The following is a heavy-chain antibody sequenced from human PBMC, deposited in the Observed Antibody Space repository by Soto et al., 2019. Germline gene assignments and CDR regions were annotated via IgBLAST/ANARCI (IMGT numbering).Heavy chain of an antibody. Sequence: ASVKVSCKASGYTFTSYAMHWVRQAPGQRLEWMGWISAGNGNTKYSQKFQGRVTITRDTSASTAYMELSSLRSEDTAVYYCARDQDYMDVWGKGTKVTVSS. J-gene: IGHJ6*03. CDR3: ARDQDYMDV. V-gene: IGHV1-3*01. CDR2: ISAGNGNT. CDR1: GYTFTSYA.